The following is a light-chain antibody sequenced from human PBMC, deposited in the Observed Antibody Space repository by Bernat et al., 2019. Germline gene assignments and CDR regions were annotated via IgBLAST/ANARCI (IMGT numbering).Light chain of an antibody. CDR3: QQLNSFPIT. V-gene: IGKV1-9*01. Sequence: DIQLTQSPPLLSASVGDRVTITCRASQVIGTYLAWYQQKPGKAPNLLIYGASTLQTGVPSRFSGSGSGTELTLTISSLQPEDSAAYYCQQLNSFPITFGQGTRLEIK. CDR2: GAS. J-gene: IGKJ5*01. CDR1: QVIGTY.